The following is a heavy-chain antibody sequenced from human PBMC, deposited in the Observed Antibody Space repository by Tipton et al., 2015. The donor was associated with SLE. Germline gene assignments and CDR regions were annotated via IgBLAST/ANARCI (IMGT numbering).Heavy chain of an antibody. D-gene: IGHD5-18*01. J-gene: IGHJ3*02. CDR1: GYSISSGYY. Sequence: TLSLTCAVSGYSISSGYYWGWIRQPPGKGLEWIGSIYHSGSTYYNPSLKSRVTISVDTSKNQFSLKLSSVTAADTAVYYCARDSGVDTAMGSGFDIWGQGTMVTVSS. CDR2: IYHSGST. CDR3: ARDSGVDTAMGSGFDI. V-gene: IGHV4-38-2*02.